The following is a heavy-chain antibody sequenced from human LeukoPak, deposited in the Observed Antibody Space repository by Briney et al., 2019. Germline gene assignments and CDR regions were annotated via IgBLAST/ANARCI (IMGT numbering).Heavy chain of an antibody. V-gene: IGHV1-2*01. CDR3: ARDVIG. CDR1: GYTFTGYY. Sequence: ASVKVSCKASGYTFTGYYMHWVRQAPGQGLEWMGWINPNSGGTNYAQKFQGRVTITADESTSTAYMELSSLRSEDTVVYYCARDVIGWGQGTMVTVSA. CDR2: INPNSGGT. J-gene: IGHJ3*01.